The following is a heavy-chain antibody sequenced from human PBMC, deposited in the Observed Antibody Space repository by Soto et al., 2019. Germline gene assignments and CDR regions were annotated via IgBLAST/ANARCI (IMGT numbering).Heavy chain of an antibody. CDR2: IYYSGST. Sequence: QVQLQESGPGLVKPSQTLSLTCTVSGGSISSGGYYWSWIRQHPGKGLEWIGYIYYSGSTYYNPSLKSRVTISVDTSKNQFSLKLSSVTAADTAVYYCARGALGYCISTSCPNWFDPWGQGTLVTVSS. V-gene: IGHV4-31*03. J-gene: IGHJ5*02. CDR3: ARGALGYCISTSCPNWFDP. CDR1: GGSISSGGYY. D-gene: IGHD2-2*01.